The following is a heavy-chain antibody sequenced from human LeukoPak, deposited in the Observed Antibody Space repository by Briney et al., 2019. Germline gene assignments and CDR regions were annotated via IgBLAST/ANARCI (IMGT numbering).Heavy chain of an antibody. J-gene: IGHJ4*02. CDR2: IFPGDSNG. V-gene: IGHV5-51*01. CDR3: ARLSTGSLGFDY. Sequence: GESLKISCKGSGYSFTRYWIGWVRQMPRQGLEWMGIIFPGDSNGRYSPSFQGQVTISADKSISTAYLQWSSLKASDTAMYYCARLSTGSLGFDYWGQGTLVIVFS. D-gene: IGHD1-26*01. CDR1: GYSFTRYW.